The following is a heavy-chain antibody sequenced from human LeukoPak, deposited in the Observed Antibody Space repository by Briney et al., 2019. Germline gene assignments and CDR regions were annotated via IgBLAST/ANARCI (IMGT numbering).Heavy chain of an antibody. Sequence: PGGSLRLSCAASGFTFSTYIINWVCPAPGKGLVWVSRINSDGSSTSYADSVKGQFNISRDNAKNTLYLQMNSLRAEDTSMCYCARYDCSSTSCWGQGTRVTVSS. J-gene: IGHJ4*02. CDR1: GFTFSTYI. D-gene: IGHD2-2*01. CDR2: INSDGSST. CDR3: ARYDCSSTSC. V-gene: IGHV3-74*01.